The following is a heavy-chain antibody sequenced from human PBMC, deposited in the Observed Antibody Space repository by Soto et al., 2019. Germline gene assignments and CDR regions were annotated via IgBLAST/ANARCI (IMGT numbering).Heavy chain of an antibody. CDR1: GYTFTSYA. CDR3: ARDLPYGDYYFDY. V-gene: IGHV1-3*01. J-gene: IGHJ4*02. Sequence: ASVQVSCKASGYTFTSYAMHCVRPSPGQRLEWMGWINAGNGNTKYSQKFQGRVTITRDTSASTAYMELSSLRSEDTAVYYCARDLPYGDYYFDYWGQGTLVTVSS. D-gene: IGHD4-17*01. CDR2: INAGNGNT.